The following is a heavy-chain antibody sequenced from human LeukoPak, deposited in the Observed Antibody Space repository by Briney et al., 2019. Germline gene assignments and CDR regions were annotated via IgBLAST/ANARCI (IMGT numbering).Heavy chain of an antibody. Sequence: GGSLRLSCAASGFTFSSYSMNWVRQAPGKGLEWVSSISSSSSYIYYADSVKGRFTISRDNSKNTLYLQMNSLRAEDTAVYYCAKGDYGGFDYWGQGTLVTVSS. J-gene: IGHJ4*02. CDR1: GFTFSSYS. CDR3: AKGDYGGFDY. D-gene: IGHD4-23*01. V-gene: IGHV3-21*01. CDR2: ISSSSSYI.